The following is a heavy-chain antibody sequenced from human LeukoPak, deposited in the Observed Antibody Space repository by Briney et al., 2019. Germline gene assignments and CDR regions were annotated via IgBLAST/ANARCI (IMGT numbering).Heavy chain of an antibody. CDR3: ASPPAARDY. D-gene: IGHD6-6*01. CDR2: ISGSGGST. J-gene: IGHJ4*02. Sequence: GGSLRLSCAASGFTFSSYAMSWVRQAPGKGLEWVSAISGSGGSTYYAGSVKGRFTISRDNSKNTLYLQMNSLRAEDTAAYYCASPPAARDYWGQGTLVTVSS. CDR1: GFTFSSYA. V-gene: IGHV3-23*01.